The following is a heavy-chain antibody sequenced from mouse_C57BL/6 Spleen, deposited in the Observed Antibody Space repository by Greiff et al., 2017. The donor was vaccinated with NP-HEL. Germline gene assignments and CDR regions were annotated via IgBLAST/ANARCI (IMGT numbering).Heavy chain of an antibody. Sequence: QVQLKQPGAELVKPGASVKLSCKASGYTFTSYWMHWVKQRPGQGLEWIGMIHPNSGSTNYNEKFKSKATLTVDKSSSTAYMQLSSLTSEDSAVYYCARGGKTGYFDYWGQGTTLTVSS. D-gene: IGHD4-1*01. CDR3: ARGGKTGYFDY. J-gene: IGHJ2*01. CDR1: GYTFTSYW. CDR2: IHPNSGST. V-gene: IGHV1-64*01.